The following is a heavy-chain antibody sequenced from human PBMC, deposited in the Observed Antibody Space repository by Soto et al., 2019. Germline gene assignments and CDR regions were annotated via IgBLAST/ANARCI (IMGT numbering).Heavy chain of an antibody. D-gene: IGHD3-3*01. J-gene: IGHJ4*02. CDR1: GGSISSNNW. V-gene: IGHV4-4*02. CDR3: TGNGYYCLDH. CDR2: IYHSGST. Sequence: SETLSLTCAVSGGSISSNNWWSWVRQSPGKGLEWIGEIYHSGSTNYNPSLKSRVTISVDKSKNQFSLKLSSVTAADTAVYYCTGNGYYCLDHWGQGTLVTVSS.